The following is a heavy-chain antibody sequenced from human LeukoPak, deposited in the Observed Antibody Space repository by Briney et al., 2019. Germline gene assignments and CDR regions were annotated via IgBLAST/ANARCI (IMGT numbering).Heavy chain of an antibody. V-gene: IGHV3-53*05. CDR1: GFSVSSNY. D-gene: IGHD6-13*01. Sequence: GGSLRLSCAASGFSVSSNYMTWVRQPPGKGLEWVSGMYSGGGTYYADSVRGRFTITRDNSKNTAYLQMNSLRAIDTAVYYCATTMAAVAYYFDYWGQGALVTVSS. CDR3: ATTMAAVAYYFDY. CDR2: MYSGGGT. J-gene: IGHJ4*02.